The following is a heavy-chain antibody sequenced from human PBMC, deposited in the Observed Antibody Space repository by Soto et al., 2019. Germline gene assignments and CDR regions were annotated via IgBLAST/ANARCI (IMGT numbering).Heavy chain of an antibody. CDR1: GGTFSSYS. CDR2: IIPMFDSP. CDR3: ARASMLRGVIINWFDP. Sequence: QVQLVQSGAEVKKPGSSVKVSCKASGGTFSSYSFHWVRQAPGQGLEWMGGIIPMFDSPNYAQQFQGRVTISADESTTTDYMELSSLRSEDTAVYYCARASMLRGVIINWFDPWGQGTLVTVSS. D-gene: IGHD3-10*01. J-gene: IGHJ5*02. V-gene: IGHV1-69*01.